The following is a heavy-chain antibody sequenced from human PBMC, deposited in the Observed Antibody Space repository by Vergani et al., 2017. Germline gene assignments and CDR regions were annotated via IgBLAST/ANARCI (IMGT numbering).Heavy chain of an antibody. CDR2: IKQDGSEK. D-gene: IGHD3-22*01. CDR1: GFTFSSYW. CDR3: ARATVSSGYYYRSDDAFDI. V-gene: IGHV3-7*03. Sequence: EVQLVESGGGLVQPGGSLRLSCAASGFTFSSYWMSWVRQAPGKGLEWVANIKQDGSEKYYVDSVKGRFTISRDNAKNSLYLQMNSLRAEDTAVYYCARATVSSGYYYRSDDAFDIWGQGTMVTVSS. J-gene: IGHJ3*02.